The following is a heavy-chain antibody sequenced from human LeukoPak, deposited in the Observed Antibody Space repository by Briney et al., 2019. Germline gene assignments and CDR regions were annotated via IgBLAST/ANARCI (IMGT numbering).Heavy chain of an antibody. J-gene: IGHJ6*02. D-gene: IGHD5-18*01. Sequence: GGSLRLSCVASGFTFSTYSMNWVRQAPGKGLEWVSSISSSSSYIYYADSVKGRFTISRDTAKNSLYLQMNSLRAEDTAVYFCARDLKWGVLGYSYGSGMDVWGQGTTVTVSS. CDR3: ARDLKWGVLGYSYGSGMDV. CDR1: GFTFSTYS. V-gene: IGHV3-21*01. CDR2: ISSSSSYI.